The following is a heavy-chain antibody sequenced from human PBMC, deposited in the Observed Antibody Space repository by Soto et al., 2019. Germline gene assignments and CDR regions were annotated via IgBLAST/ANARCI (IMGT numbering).Heavy chain of an antibody. CDR1: GYTFTSYA. J-gene: IGHJ4*02. Sequence: ASVKVSCKASGYTFTSYAMHWVRQAPGQRLEWMGWINADNGNTKYSQKFQGRVTITTDTSTSTADMELRSLRSDDTAVYYCAREPNYFDYWGQGTLVTVSS. CDR2: INADNGNT. V-gene: IGHV1-3*01. CDR3: AREPNYFDY.